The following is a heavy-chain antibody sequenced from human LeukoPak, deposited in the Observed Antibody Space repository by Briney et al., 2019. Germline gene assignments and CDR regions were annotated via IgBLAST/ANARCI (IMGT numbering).Heavy chain of an antibody. Sequence: GGSLRLSCAVSGFTFSSYWMGWVRQAPGKGLAWVANINQDESSKYYEDSVKGRFTISRDNAKNSLYLQMNSLRAEDTAVYYCARVSDIVVEDYWGQGTLVTVSS. V-gene: IGHV3-7*01. CDR3: ARVSDIVVEDY. CDR2: INQDESSK. CDR1: GFTFSSYW. D-gene: IGHD2-2*01. J-gene: IGHJ4*02.